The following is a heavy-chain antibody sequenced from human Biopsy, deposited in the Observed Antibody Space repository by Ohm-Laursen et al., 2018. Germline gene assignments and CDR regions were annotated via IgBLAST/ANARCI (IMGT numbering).Heavy chain of an antibody. CDR1: GFIFSSYG. V-gene: IGHV3-23*01. CDR2: ITDSGGST. CDR3: VKDRGAAGTDYYYGMDI. Sequence: SLRLSCTAPGFIFSSYGMSWVRQALGKGLAWVSAITDSGGSTFYADSVMGRITIPRDNSKNTLYLQMNSLRAEDTAVFYCVKDRGAAGTDYYYGMDIWGQGTTVTVSS. D-gene: IGHD3-10*01. J-gene: IGHJ6*02.